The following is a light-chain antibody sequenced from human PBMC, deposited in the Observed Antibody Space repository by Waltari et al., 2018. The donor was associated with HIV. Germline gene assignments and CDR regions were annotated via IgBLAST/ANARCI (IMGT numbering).Light chain of an antibody. V-gene: IGLV2-23*02. Sequence: QSVLTQPPSVSGAPGQRVTISCTGTSSDVGGYNYVSWYQQHPGEAPKLIIYYVNKRPSGVSNRFSGSKSGNTASLTISGLQAEDEADYSCCSFAGSSAFRVFGGGTKLTVL. CDR3: CSFAGSSAFRV. J-gene: IGLJ3*02. CDR2: YVN. CDR1: SSDVGGYNY.